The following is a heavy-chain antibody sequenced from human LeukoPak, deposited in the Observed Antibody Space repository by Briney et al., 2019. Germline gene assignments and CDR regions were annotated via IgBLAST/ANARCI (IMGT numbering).Heavy chain of an antibody. V-gene: IGHV3-23*01. CDR3: AKDFGDRFYYFDS. CDR2: IIASGGTT. J-gene: IGHJ4*02. D-gene: IGHD4-17*01. Sequence: GGSMRLSCAASGFMVRNYAMDWVRQAPGKGLEWVSAIIASGGTTYYADSVKGRFTISRDNSKNTPFLQMNSLRAEDTAVYYCAKDFGDRFYYFDSWGQGTLVTVSS. CDR1: GFMVRNYA.